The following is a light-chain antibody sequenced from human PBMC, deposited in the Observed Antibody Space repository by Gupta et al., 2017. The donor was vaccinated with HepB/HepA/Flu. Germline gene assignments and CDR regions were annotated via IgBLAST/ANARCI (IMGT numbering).Light chain of an antibody. CDR3: QQYGTSFS. CDR1: QNISSTH. Sequence: VLTQSPGTLSLSPGERATLSCRASQNISSTHLGWYQQKPGQAPRLLMYGSSNRATGTPARFSGSGLGTDFTLTIRRMEPEDFAVYYCQQYGTSFSFGPGTKVDVK. J-gene: IGKJ3*01. V-gene: IGKV3-20*01. CDR2: GSS.